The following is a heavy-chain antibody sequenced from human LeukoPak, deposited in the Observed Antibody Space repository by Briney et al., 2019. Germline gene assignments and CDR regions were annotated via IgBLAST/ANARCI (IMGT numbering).Heavy chain of an antibody. Sequence: GGSLRLSCVGSGFTFSDHFMSWIRQVPGKEPEWLSYINSKGDNILYGDSVKGRFTISRDNAENSLYLQMNSLKAEDTAVYYCATSRVFNYWGQGALVIVSS. J-gene: IGHJ4*02. CDR3: ATSRVFNY. CDR2: INSKGDNI. V-gene: IGHV3-11*04. CDR1: GFTFSDHF.